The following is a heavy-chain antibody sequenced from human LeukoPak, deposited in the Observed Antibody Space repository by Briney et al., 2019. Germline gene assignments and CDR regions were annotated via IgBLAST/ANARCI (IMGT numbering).Heavy chain of an antibody. CDR3: ARDESIALDY. CDR1: GFTLSSYG. J-gene: IGHJ4*02. CDR2: IRFDGSNE. D-gene: IGHD2-21*01. V-gene: IGHV3-30*02. Sequence: GGSLRLSCAASGFTLSSYGVHWVRQAPGKGLEWVAFIRFDGSNENYADSVKGRFTISRDTSKNTLYLQMNSLRAEDTAVYYCARDESIALDYWGQGTLVTVSS.